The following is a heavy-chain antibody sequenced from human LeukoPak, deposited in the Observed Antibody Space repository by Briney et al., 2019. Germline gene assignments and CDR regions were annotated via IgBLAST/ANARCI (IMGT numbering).Heavy chain of an antibody. V-gene: IGHV3-48*03. CDR2: ISSSGSTI. CDR1: GFTFSSYE. D-gene: IGHD6-6*01. Sequence: GGSLRLSCAASGFTFSSYEMNWVRQAPGKWLEWVSYISSSGSTIYYADSVKGRFTISRDNAKNSLYLQMNSLRAEDTAVYYCARDRSEQLGSRDDAFDIWGQGTMVTVSS. J-gene: IGHJ3*02. CDR3: ARDRSEQLGSRDDAFDI.